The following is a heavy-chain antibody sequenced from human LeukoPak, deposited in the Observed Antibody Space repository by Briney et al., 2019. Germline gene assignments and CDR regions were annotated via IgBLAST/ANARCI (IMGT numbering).Heavy chain of an antibody. CDR3: AREGFGELAFDI. D-gene: IGHD3-10*01. V-gene: IGHV4-30-4*01. CDR2: IYYSGST. Sequence: SQTLSLTCTVSGGSISSGDYYWSWIRQPPGKGLEWIGYIYYSGSTYYNPSLKSRVTISVDTSNNQFSLKLSSVTAADTAVYYCAREGFGELAFDIWGQGTMVTVSS. J-gene: IGHJ3*02. CDR1: GGSISSGDYY.